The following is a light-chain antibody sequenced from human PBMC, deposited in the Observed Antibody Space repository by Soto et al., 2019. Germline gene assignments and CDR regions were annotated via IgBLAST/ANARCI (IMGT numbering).Light chain of an antibody. CDR3: QHYGNSPT. V-gene: IGKV3-20*01. CDR1: QSVSSNY. J-gene: IGKJ1*01. CDR2: GAS. Sequence: EIVLTQSPGTLSLSPGERATLSCRASQSVSSNYLAWYQQRPGQAPRLLIYGASTRAAGVPDRFSGSGSGTEFTLTINRLEPEDFAVYWCQHYGNSPTFGQGTKVQIK.